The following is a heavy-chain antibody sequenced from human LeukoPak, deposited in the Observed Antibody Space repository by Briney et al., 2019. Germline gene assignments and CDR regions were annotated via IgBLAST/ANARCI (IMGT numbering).Heavy chain of an antibody. Sequence: SETLSLTCAAYGGSFSGYYWSWIRQPPGKGLEWIGEINHSGSTNYNPSLKSRVTISVDTSKNQFSLKLSSVTAADTAVYYCARGFVVVPSGWFDPWGQGTLVTVSS. D-gene: IGHD2-2*01. CDR3: ARGFVVVPSGWFDP. CDR1: GGSFSGYY. J-gene: IGHJ5*02. CDR2: INHSGST. V-gene: IGHV4-34*01.